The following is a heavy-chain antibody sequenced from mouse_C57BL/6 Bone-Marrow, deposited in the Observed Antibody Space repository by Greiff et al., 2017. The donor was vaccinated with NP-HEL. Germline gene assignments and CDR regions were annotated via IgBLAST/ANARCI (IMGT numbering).Heavy chain of an antibody. CDR1: GYSITSGYY. CDR3: ARKGRLLWFAY. Sequence: ESGPGLVKPSQSLSLTCSVTGYSITSGYYWNWIRQFPGNKLEWMGYISYDGSNNYNPSLKNRISITRDTSKNQFFLKLNSVTTEDTATYYCARKGRLLWFAYWGQGTLVTVS. J-gene: IGHJ3*01. V-gene: IGHV3-6*01. CDR2: ISYDGSN.